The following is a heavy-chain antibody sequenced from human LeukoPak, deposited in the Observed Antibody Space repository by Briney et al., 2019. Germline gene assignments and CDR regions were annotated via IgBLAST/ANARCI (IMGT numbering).Heavy chain of an antibody. Sequence: EASVKVSCKASGYTFTGYYMHWVRQAPGQGLEWMGWINPNSGGTNYAQKFQGRVTMTRDTSISTAYMELSRLRSDDTAVYYCARSDHYVWGSYRYSCFDYWGQGTLVTVSS. CDR1: GYTFTGYY. J-gene: IGHJ4*02. V-gene: IGHV1-2*02. CDR3: ARSDHYVWGSYRYSCFDY. CDR2: INPNSGGT. D-gene: IGHD3-16*02.